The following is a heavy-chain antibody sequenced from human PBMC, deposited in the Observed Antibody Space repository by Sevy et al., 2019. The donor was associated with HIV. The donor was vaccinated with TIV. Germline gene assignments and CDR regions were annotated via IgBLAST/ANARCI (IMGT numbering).Heavy chain of an antibody. CDR3: ARTGNSGSYLSGYFDY. CDR2: IWYDGSNK. CDR1: GFTFSSYG. V-gene: IGHV3-33*01. Sequence: GGSLRLSCAASGFTFSSYGMHWVRQAPGKGLEWVAVIWYDGSNKYYADSVKGRFTISRDNSKNTLYLQMNSLRAEDMAVYYCARTGNSGSYLSGYFDYWGQGTLVTVSS. J-gene: IGHJ4*02. D-gene: IGHD1-26*01.